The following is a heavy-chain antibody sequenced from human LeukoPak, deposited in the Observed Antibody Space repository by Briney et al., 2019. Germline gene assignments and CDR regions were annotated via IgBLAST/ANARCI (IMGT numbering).Heavy chain of an antibody. CDR2: MSPKTGKT. Sequence: ASVTVSCKASVYTFTSHDINWVRQATGQGLEWMGWMSPKTGKTGYASRFQGRVTLTSNPSISTAYLELSSLRSDDTAVYYCARTPTGGDIDYWGQGTLVTVSS. CDR1: VYTFTSHD. J-gene: IGHJ4*02. V-gene: IGHV1-8*01. D-gene: IGHD2-21*02. CDR3: ARTPTGGDIDY.